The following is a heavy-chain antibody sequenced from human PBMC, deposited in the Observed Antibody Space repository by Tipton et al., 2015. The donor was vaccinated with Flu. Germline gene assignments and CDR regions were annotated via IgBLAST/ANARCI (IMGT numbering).Heavy chain of an antibody. V-gene: IGHV3-72*01. J-gene: IGHJ1*01. CDR1: EFIFSTYW. CDR3: VGHLSGLPH. D-gene: IGHD5-18*01. Sequence: SLRLSCVASEFIFSTYWMHWVRQAPGKGLEWVGRTLNKAHSYITHYAASVRGRVTISRDDSRNSLYLQVNGLKAEDTAVYYCVGHLSGLPHWGQGTLVTVSS. CDR2: TLNKAHSYIT.